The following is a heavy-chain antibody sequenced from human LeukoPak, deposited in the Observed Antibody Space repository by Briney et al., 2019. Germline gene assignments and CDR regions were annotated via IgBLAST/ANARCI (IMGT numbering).Heavy chain of an antibody. V-gene: IGHV3-48*03. D-gene: IGHD1-14*01. J-gene: IGHJ6*04. Sequence: GSLRLSCVASGFTFSSYEVNWVRQAPGKGLEWVSCISTSGDSMYYADSVKGRFTISRDNVKNSLFLQMNSLRAEDTAVYYCAKDYRNGAQYYYYGLDVWGKGTTVTVSS. CDR2: ISTSGDSM. CDR1: GFTFSSYE. CDR3: AKDYRNGAQYYYYGLDV.